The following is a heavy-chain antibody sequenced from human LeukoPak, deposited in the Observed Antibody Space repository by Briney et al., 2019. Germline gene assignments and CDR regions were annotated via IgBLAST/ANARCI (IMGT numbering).Heavy chain of an antibody. D-gene: IGHD3-10*01. CDR1: GFSFSSYW. V-gene: IGHV3-48*01. CDR3: ARDMLDYYGSGKYY. J-gene: IGHJ4*02. Sequence: GGSLRLSCAASGFSFSSYWMHWVRQAPGKGLEWVSYISSSSSTIYYADSVKGRFTISRDNAKNSLYLQMNSLRAEDTAVYYCARDMLDYYGSGKYYWGQGTLVTVSS. CDR2: ISSSSSTI.